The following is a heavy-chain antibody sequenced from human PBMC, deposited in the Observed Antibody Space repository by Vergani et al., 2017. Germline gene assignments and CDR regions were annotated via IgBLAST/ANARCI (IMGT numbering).Heavy chain of an antibody. CDR3: AKESGLGPYGLNWFDP. V-gene: IGHV3-30*02. J-gene: IGHJ5*02. CDR1: GFTFRSYG. CDR2: IRYDGSNK. D-gene: IGHD4-17*01. Sequence: QVQLVESGGGVVQPGGSLRLSCAASGFTFRSYGMHWVRQAPGKGLEWVAFIRYDGSNKYYADSVKGRFTISRDNSKTTLYLQMNSLRAEDTAVYYCAKESGLGPYGLNWFDPWGQGTLVTVSS.